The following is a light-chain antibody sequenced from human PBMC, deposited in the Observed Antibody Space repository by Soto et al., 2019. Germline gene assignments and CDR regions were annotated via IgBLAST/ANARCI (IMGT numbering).Light chain of an antibody. J-gene: IGKJ2*01. Sequence: DIQMTQSPASLSASVGDRVTITCQASQSISRYLSWYQHKPGKAPNLLIYDASTLQSGVPSRFSGSASGPDFTLIISSLQPEDFATYYCQQSYSAPYTFGQGTKLEIK. CDR3: QQSYSAPYT. CDR2: DAS. V-gene: IGKV1-39*01. CDR1: QSISRY.